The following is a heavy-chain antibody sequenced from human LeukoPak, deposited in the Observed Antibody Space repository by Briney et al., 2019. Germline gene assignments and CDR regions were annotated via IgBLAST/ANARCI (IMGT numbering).Heavy chain of an antibody. V-gene: IGHV4-34*01. J-gene: IGHJ3*02. Sequence: ASETLSLTCAVYGGSFSGHYWSWIRQPPGKGLEWIGEIDHSGSTNYNPSLKSRVTISVDTSKNQFSLKLSSVTAADTAVYYCARQVDVGCSSTSCYGHGAFDIWGQGTLVTVSS. CDR3: ARQVDVGCSSTSCYGHGAFDI. D-gene: IGHD2-2*01. CDR2: IDHSGST. CDR1: GGSFSGHY.